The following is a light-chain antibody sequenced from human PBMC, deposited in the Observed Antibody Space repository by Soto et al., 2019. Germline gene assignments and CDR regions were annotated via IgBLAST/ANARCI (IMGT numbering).Light chain of an antibody. CDR2: DGS. CDR1: QSVGNW. CDR3: QQEYT. Sequence: DVLMTQSPSTLSASVGDRVTITCRASQSVGNWLAWYQQKPGKAPKLLISDGSSLESGVPSRFSGSGSGTEFTLTIDSLQPDDFATYYCQQEYTFGQGNKLEFK. J-gene: IGKJ2*01. V-gene: IGKV1-5*01.